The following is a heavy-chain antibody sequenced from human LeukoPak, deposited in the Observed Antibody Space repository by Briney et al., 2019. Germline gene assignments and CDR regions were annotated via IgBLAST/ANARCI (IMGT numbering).Heavy chain of an antibody. D-gene: IGHD3-16*01. CDR3: ARELRRVEAFDI. Sequence: SETLSLTYAVYGGSFSGYYWSWIRQPPGKGLEWIGEINHSGSTNYNPSLKSRVTISVDTSKNQFSLKLSSVTAADTAVYYSARELRRVEAFDIWGQGTMVTVSS. V-gene: IGHV4-34*01. CDR2: INHSGST. CDR1: GGSFSGYY. J-gene: IGHJ3*02.